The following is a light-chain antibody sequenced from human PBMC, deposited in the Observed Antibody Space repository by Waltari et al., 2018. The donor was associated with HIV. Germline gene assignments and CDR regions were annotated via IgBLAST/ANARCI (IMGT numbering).Light chain of an antibody. CDR3: QQYSTHYG. J-gene: IGKJ2*01. Sequence: DVQMTQSPSNLSASVGDTVVITCLASQNIDNWLAWYLQKPGRAPKLLVSRASILETGVSSRFTGSGSGTEFTLTIRSLQSDDIGTYYCQQYSTHYGFGQGT. CDR1: QNIDNW. CDR2: RAS. V-gene: IGKV1-5*03.